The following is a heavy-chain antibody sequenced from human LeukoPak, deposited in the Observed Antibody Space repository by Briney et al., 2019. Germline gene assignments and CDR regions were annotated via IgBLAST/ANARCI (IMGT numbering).Heavy chain of an antibody. CDR3: ARSDCGGDCDWFDP. CDR2: IKQDGSEK. V-gene: IGHV3-7*01. Sequence: PGGSLRLSCAASGFTFSSYWMSWVRQAPGKGLEWVANIKQDGSEKYYVDSVKGRFTISRDNAKNSLYLQMNSLRAEDTAVYYCARSDCGGDCDWFDPWGQGTLVTVSS. J-gene: IGHJ5*02. D-gene: IGHD2-21*02. CDR1: GFTFSSYW.